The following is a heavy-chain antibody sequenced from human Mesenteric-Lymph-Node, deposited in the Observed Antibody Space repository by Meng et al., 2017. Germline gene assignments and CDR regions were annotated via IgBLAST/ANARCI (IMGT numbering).Heavy chain of an antibody. CDR3: ARDLGVATSIAGFVY. Sequence: QVQLQVSGPGLVKPSQTPSRICTVSGGSISSGDYYWSWIRQPPGKGLEWIGYIYYSGSTYYNPSLKSRVTISVDTSRNQFSLRLSSVTAADTAVYYCARDLGVATSIAGFVYWGQGTLVTVSS. D-gene: IGHD5-12*01. J-gene: IGHJ4*02. CDR1: GGSISSGDYY. V-gene: IGHV4-30-4*01. CDR2: IYYSGST.